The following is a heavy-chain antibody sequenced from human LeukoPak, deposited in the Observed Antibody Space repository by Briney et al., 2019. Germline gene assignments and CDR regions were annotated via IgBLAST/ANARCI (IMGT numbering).Heavy chain of an antibody. D-gene: IGHD1-14*01. V-gene: IGHV4-34*01. CDR2: INHSGST. Sequence: PSGTLSLTCXVYXVSFSGYYWSWIRQPPGKGREWIGKINHSGSTNYNPSLKSRVTISVDTSTNHFSLKLSSVPAADTAVYYCARASYRIIAYWGQGTLVTVSS. CDR3: ARASYRIIAY. CDR1: XVSFSGYY. J-gene: IGHJ4*02.